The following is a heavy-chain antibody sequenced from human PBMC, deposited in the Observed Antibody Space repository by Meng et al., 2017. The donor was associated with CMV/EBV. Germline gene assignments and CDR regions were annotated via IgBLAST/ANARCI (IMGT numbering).Heavy chain of an antibody. CDR1: GGSVSSGSYY. CDR2: IYYSGST. V-gene: IGHV4-61*01. J-gene: IGHJ4*02. D-gene: IGHD6-19*01. Sequence: GSLRLSCTVSGGSVSSGSYYWSWIRQPPGKGLEWIGYIYYSGSTNYNPSLKSRVTISVDTSKNQFSLKLSSVTAADTAVYYCARAHIAVAGTSFDYWGQGTLVTVSS. CDR3: ARAHIAVAGTSFDY.